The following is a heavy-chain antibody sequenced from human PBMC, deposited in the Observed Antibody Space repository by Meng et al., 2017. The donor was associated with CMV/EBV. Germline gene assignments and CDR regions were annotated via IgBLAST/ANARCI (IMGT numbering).Heavy chain of an antibody. J-gene: IGHJ4*02. CDR1: GGAFGRYA. D-gene: IGHD5-24*01. CDR2: IIPIFGTA. Sequence: QVELVQCGGEGKTPGYSVKGSCKATGGAFGRYALSWWRQAPGQGLEGMGGIIPIFGTANYAQKFQGRVTITADESTSTAYMELSSLRSEDTAVYYCAREGEHRDGYSRRFDYWGQGTLVTVSS. CDR3: AREGEHRDGYSRRFDY. V-gene: IGHV1-69*12.